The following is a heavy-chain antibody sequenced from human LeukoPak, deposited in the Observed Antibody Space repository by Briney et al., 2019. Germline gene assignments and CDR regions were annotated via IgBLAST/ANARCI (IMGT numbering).Heavy chain of an antibody. CDR3: AHRDYYGSGSYLLY. V-gene: IGHV2-5*02. J-gene: IGHJ4*02. Sequence: SGPTLVKPTQTLTLTCTFSGFSLSTNGAGVAWIRQSPGKGLEWLALLNWDDDKVYRPSLKTRLTITKGASSSQVVLTMTNMDPMDTGTYYCAHRDYYGSGSYLLYWGQGTFVTVSS. CDR2: LNWDDDK. CDR1: GFSLSTNGAG. D-gene: IGHD3-10*01.